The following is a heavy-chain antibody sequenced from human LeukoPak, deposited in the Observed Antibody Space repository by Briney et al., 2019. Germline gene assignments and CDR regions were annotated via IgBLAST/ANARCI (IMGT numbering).Heavy chain of an antibody. Sequence: GGSLRLSCAASGFTFRNYGMSWVRQAPGKGLEWVSVISGSGGSTHYADSVKGRFTISRDNAKNSLSLQMNSLRAEDTAVYYCAGSAYYRDFDYWGQGTLVTVSS. D-gene: IGHD3-22*01. CDR3: AGSAYYRDFDY. V-gene: IGHV3-23*01. J-gene: IGHJ4*02. CDR1: GFTFRNYG. CDR2: ISGSGGST.